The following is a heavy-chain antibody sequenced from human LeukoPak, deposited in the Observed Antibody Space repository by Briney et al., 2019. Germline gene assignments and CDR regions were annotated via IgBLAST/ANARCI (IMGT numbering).Heavy chain of an antibody. CDR1: GGSISSYY. Sequence: PSETLSLTCTVSGGSISSYYWSWIRQPPGKGLEWIGYIYYSGSTNYNPSLKSRVTISVDTSKNQFSLKLSSVTAADTAMYYCARTFSGSYYHYGMDVWGQGTTVTVSS. J-gene: IGHJ6*02. CDR3: ARTFSGSYYHYGMDV. CDR2: IYYSGST. V-gene: IGHV4-59*01. D-gene: IGHD1-26*01.